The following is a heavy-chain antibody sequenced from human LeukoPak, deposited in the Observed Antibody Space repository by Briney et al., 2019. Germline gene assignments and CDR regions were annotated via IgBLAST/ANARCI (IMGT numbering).Heavy chain of an antibody. V-gene: IGHV1-8*02. J-gene: IGHJ4*02. Sequence: ASVKVSCKASGYTFTGYYMHWVRQAPGQGLEWMGWMNPNSGNTGYAQKFQGRVTMTRNTSISTAYMELSSLRSEDTAVYYCARGAAYCGGDCQANYWGQGTLVTVSS. CDR1: GYTFTGYY. D-gene: IGHD2-21*02. CDR3: ARGAAYCGGDCQANY. CDR2: MNPNSGNT.